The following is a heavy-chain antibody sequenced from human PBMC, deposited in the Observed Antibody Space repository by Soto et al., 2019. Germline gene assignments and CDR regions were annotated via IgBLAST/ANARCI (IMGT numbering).Heavy chain of an antibody. CDR3: AICMFRAVAGEFDY. Sequence: SQTLSLTCAISGYSVSGNSDAWNWIRQSPSRGLEWLGRTYFRSKWYNDYAVSVKSRIIINPDTSKNQFSLQLKSVTPEDTAVYYCAICMFRAVAGEFDYSGQATLLT. CDR2: TYFRSKWYN. J-gene: IGHJ4*02. D-gene: IGHD2-15*01. CDR1: GYSVSGNSDA. V-gene: IGHV6-1*01.